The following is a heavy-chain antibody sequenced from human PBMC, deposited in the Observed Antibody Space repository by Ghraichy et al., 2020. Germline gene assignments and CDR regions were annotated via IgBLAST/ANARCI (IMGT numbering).Heavy chain of an antibody. CDR3: ARLEGYGGSPKDGCFDY. J-gene: IGHJ4*02. D-gene: IGHD4-23*01. CDR1: GGSISSYY. Sequence: SETLSLTCTVSGGSISSYYWSWIRQPPGKGLEWIGYIYTSGSTNYNPSLKSRVTISVDTSKNQFSLKLSSVTAADTAVYYCARLEGYGGSPKDGCFDYWGQGTLVTVSS. V-gene: IGHV4-4*09. CDR2: IYTSGST.